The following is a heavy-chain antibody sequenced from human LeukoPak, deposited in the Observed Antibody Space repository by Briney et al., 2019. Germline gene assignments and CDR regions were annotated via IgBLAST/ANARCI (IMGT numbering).Heavy chain of an antibody. J-gene: IGHJ3*01. Sequence: SGGSLRLSCAASGFNLRSFAIHWVRQAPGKGLEYVSATSGGGGTTFCASSLQGRCTISRDNSNQMVYLQLGGLKIEDMGLYYCARGDTRLGGAFDVWGQGTMVTVSP. CDR1: GFNLRSFA. CDR3: ARGDTRLGGAFDV. V-gene: IGHV3-64*01. CDR2: TSGGGGTT. D-gene: IGHD3-16*01.